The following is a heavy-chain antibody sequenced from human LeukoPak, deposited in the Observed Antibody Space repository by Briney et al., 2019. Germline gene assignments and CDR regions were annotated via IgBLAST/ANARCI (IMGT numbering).Heavy chain of an antibody. CDR3: ARCNYYDSSGYYCDAFDI. CDR1: GFTVSHYY. CDR2: IYSGGST. Sequence: PGGSLRLSCAASGFTVSHYYMTWVRQAPGKGLECVSVIYSGGSTYSADSVKGRFTISRDNSRNMVYLQMSSLRAEDTAVYYCARCNYYDSSGYYCDAFDIWGQGTMVTVSS. D-gene: IGHD3-22*01. V-gene: IGHV3-53*01. J-gene: IGHJ3*02.